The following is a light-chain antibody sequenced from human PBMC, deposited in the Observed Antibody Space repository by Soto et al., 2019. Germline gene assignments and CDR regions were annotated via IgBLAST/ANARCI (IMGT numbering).Light chain of an antibody. CDR1: QRVSSGY. CDR3: QQYNSWPRT. Sequence: EVVLTQSPGTLSLSPGERATLSCRSSQRVSSGYLAWYQRKPGQAPRLLIYGASSRATGIPDRFSGRGSGTEFTLSISSLQSEDFAVYYCQQYNSWPRTFGQGTKVDIK. CDR2: GAS. V-gene: IGKV3-20*01. J-gene: IGKJ1*01.